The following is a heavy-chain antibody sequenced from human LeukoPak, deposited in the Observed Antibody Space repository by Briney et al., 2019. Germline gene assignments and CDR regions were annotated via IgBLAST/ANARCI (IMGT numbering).Heavy chain of an antibody. CDR3: ARDRRAGGWSGAFNI. D-gene: IGHD3-3*01. V-gene: IGHV3-7*01. CDR1: GFTFGSYA. Sequence: GGSLRLSCAASGFTFGSYAMSWVRQAPGKGLEYVANIKQDGSQKYYVDSVKGRFTISRDNTENSLYLQMNYLTTDDTAVYYCARDRRAGGWSGAFNIWGQGTKVTVSS. CDR2: IKQDGSQK. J-gene: IGHJ3*02.